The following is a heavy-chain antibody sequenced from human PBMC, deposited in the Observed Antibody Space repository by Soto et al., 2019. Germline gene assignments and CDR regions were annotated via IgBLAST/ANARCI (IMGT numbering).Heavy chain of an antibody. CDR1: GFTFSNSW. Sequence: EVQLVESGGGLVQPGGSLRLSCAASGFTFSNSWMHWVRQVPGKGLLWVSRIGTDGTDTKYADSVKGRFTISRDNAKNTLYLQMNSLRAEDKAVYYCARDVSWRGELYWGQGTLVTVSS. CDR2: IGTDGTDT. J-gene: IGHJ4*01. V-gene: IGHV3-74*03. D-gene: IGHD1-7*01. CDR3: ARDVSWRGELY.